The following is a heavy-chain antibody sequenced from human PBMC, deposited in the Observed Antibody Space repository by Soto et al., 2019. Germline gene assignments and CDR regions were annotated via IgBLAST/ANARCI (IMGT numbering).Heavy chain of an antibody. D-gene: IGHD2-2*01. CDR2: ISAYNGNT. CDR1: GYTFTSYG. V-gene: IGHV1-18*04. CDR3: ARGSFDVVVPAGPDAFDI. Sequence: AASVKVSCKASGYTFTSYGISWVRQAPGQGLEWMGWISAYNGNTNYAQKLQGRVTMTTDTSTSTAYMELRSLRSDDTAVYYCARGSFDVVVPAGPDAFDIWGQGTMVTVSS. J-gene: IGHJ3*02.